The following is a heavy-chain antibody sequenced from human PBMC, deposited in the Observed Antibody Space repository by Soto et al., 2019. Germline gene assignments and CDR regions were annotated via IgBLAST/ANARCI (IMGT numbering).Heavy chain of an antibody. CDR3: ARDNVDTAMVHYYYGMDV. CDR2: ISAYNGNT. CDR1: GYTFTSYG. V-gene: IGHV1-18*01. D-gene: IGHD5-18*01. J-gene: IGHJ6*02. Sequence: ASVKVSCKASGYTFTSYGISWVRQAPGQGLKWMGWISAYNGNTNYAQKLQGRVTMTTDTSTSTAYMELRSLRSDDTAVYYCARDNVDTAMVHYYYGMDVWGQGTTVTVSS.